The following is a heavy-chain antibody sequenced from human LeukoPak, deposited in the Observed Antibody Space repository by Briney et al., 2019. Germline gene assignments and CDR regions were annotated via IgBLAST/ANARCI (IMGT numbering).Heavy chain of an antibody. CDR3: ARDNGLIAAAGSSALGY. CDR2: IIPIFGTA. Sequence: GASVKVSCKASGGTFSSYAISWVRQAPGQGLEWMGGIIPIFGTANYAQKFRGRVTITADKSTSTAYMELSRLRSDDTAVYYCARDNGLIAAAGSSALGYWGQGTLVTVSS. V-gene: IGHV1-69*06. CDR1: GGTFSSYA. D-gene: IGHD6-13*01. J-gene: IGHJ4*02.